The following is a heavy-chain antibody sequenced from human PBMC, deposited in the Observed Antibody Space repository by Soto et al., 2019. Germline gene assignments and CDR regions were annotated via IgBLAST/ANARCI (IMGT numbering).Heavy chain of an antibody. CDR3: VRDRGGSYWLDP. Sequence: EVQLVESGGGLVQPGGSLRISCVASGFSVSNSYMSWVRQAPGKGLEWVSILYSGGTTYYADSVKGRFTFSRDTSEHTVFLQMNNLRVEDTAVYYCVRDRGGSYWLDPWGQGTLVTVSS. D-gene: IGHD2-15*01. V-gene: IGHV3-53*01. J-gene: IGHJ5*02. CDR2: LYSGGTT. CDR1: GFSVSNSY.